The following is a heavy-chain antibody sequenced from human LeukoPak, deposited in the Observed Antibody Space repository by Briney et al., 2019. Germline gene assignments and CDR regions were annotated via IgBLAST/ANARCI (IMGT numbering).Heavy chain of an antibody. J-gene: IGHJ4*02. CDR2: ISYDGSNK. CDR3: AGGYSYGYAPYYFDY. Sequence: GGSLRLSCAASGFTFSSYAMHWVRQAPGKGLEWVAVISYDGSNKYYADSVKGRFTISRDNSKNTLYLQMNSLRAEDTAVYYCAGGYSYGYAPYYFDYWGQGTLVTVSS. D-gene: IGHD5-18*01. CDR1: GFTFSSYA. V-gene: IGHV3-30-3*01.